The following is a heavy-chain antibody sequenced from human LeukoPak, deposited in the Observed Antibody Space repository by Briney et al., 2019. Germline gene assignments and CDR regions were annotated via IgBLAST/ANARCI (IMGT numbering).Heavy chain of an antibody. D-gene: IGHD4-17*01. V-gene: IGHV4-31*03. CDR1: GASFSSGSYY. J-gene: IGHJ6*02. CDR2: ISYSGDP. CDR3: ARGQDYGDYSYYYYGMDV. Sequence: PSQTLSLTCTVSGASFSSGSYYWNWIRQHPGTGLEWIGYISYSGDPYYNSSLKSRLIISLDTSKSQFSLKLSSVTAADTAVYYCARGQDYGDYSYYYYGMDVWGQGTTVTVSS.